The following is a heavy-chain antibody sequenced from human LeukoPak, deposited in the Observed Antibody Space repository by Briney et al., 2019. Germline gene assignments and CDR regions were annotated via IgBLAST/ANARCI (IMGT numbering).Heavy chain of an antibody. CDR1: GFTFGSPW. V-gene: IGHV3-74*01. CDR3: VRGSLRLPRSTPDY. D-gene: IGHD2-21*02. CDR2: INSDGSAT. Sequence: GGSLRLSCAASGFTFGSPWMHWVRQAPGKGLVWVSRINSDGSATAYADSVKGRFTISRDNAVNTLYLQMNSLRVEDTAVYYCVRGSLRLPRSTPDYWGQGTLVTVSS. J-gene: IGHJ4*02.